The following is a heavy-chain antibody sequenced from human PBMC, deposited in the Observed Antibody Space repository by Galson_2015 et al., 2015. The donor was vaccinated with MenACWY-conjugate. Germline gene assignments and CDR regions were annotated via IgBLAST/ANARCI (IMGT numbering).Heavy chain of an antibody. J-gene: IGHJ4*02. CDR3: ARDGLYGRIDY. CDR2: ISFSSSST. CDR1: GFRFGDYY. V-gene: IGHV3-11*06. Sequence: SLRVSCAASGFRFGDYYMSWIRQAPGEPLEWISDISFSSSSTSYADTVRGRFTISRDNAQNSLYLQMDSLRAEDTAVYFCARDGLYGRIDYWGQGTLVTVSS. D-gene: IGHD2-8*01.